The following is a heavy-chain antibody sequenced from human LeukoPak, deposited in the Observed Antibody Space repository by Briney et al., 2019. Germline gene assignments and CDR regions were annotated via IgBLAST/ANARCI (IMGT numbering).Heavy chain of an antibody. Sequence: SETLSLTCAVYGGSFSGYYWSWIRQPPGEGLEWIGEINHRGSTNYNPSLKSRVTISVDTSKNQFSLKLSSVTAADTAVYYCARVRRTNWNYRYYYYYYMDVWGKGTTVTVPS. CDR3: ARVRRTNWNYRYYYYYYMDV. D-gene: IGHD1-7*01. V-gene: IGHV4-34*01. CDR2: INHRGST. CDR1: GGSFSGYY. J-gene: IGHJ6*03.